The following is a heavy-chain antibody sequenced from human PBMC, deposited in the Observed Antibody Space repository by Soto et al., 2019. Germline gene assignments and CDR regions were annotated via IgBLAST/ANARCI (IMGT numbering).Heavy chain of an antibody. D-gene: IGHD2-15*01. CDR2: IKSRKDGGTA. J-gene: IGHJ5*02. CDR3: TTERGISEAVIFAP. Sequence: GGSLRLSVVDSEFAFTNACMSWDRKAPGKGLEWVGRIKSRKDGGTADYPAAVKGRISISRDDSKNTLSLQMDSLKTEDTALYYCTTERGISEAVIFAPWGLGSLVPV. CDR1: EFAFTNAC. V-gene: IGHV3-15*01.